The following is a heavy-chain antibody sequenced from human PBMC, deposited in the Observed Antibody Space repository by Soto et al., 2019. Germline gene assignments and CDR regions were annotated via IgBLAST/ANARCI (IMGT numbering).Heavy chain of an antibody. D-gene: IGHD3-3*01. CDR1: GYPVTAYY. Sequence: QLHLVQSGAVVKKPGASVTVSCSASGYPVTAYYMHWVRQAPGRGLEWMGGINPATGAAKYTQTFQGWVPMTRDTSTSPVFMELSGLTSEDTAVFYCARGGGVGVAGSAAFDMWGQGTLVTVSS. J-gene: IGHJ3*02. CDR3: ARGGGVGVAGSAAFDM. CDR2: INPATGAA. V-gene: IGHV1-2*04.